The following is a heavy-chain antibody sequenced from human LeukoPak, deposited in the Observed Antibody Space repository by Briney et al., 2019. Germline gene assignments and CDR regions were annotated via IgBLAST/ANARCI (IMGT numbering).Heavy chain of an antibody. V-gene: IGHV3-23*01. D-gene: IGHD5-18*01. CDR1: GFTLSTYA. CDR2: ISGNAGST. Sequence: GGSLRLSCTASGFTLSTYAMSWVRQAPGKGLEWVSLISGNAGSTYYADSVKGRFTISRDNSKNTLYLQMNSLRAEDTAVYYCAKGAVDTDFDYWGQGTLVTVSS. J-gene: IGHJ4*02. CDR3: AKGAVDTDFDY.